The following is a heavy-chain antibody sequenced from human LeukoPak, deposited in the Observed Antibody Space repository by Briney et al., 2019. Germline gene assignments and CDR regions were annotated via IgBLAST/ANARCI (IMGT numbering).Heavy chain of an antibody. CDR2: IYYSGST. V-gene: IGHV4-31*03. CDR3: ARGSSGYYDILTAHPPLL. Sequence: SQTLSLTCTVSGGSISSGGYYWSWIRQHPGKGLEWIGYIYYSGSTCYNPSLKSRVTISVDTSKNQFSLKLSSVTAADTAVYYCARGSSGYYDILTAHPPLLWGQGTLVTVSS. CDR1: GGSISSGGYY. D-gene: IGHD3-9*01. J-gene: IGHJ4*02.